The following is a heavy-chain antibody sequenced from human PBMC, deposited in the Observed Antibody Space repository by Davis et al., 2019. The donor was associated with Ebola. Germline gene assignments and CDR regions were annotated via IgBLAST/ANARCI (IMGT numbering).Heavy chain of an antibody. CDR2: ISDDSSST. V-gene: IGHV3-48*02. J-gene: IGHJ4*02. Sequence: GGSLRLSCAVSGFTFSNYNMNWVRQTPGKGLEWVSHISDDSSSTYYADSVKGRFTISRDNAKNSLYLQLNTLRDEDTAVYYCARDRYSYGYYFDYWGQGTLVTVSS. CDR1: GFTFSNYN. D-gene: IGHD5-18*01. CDR3: ARDRYSYGYYFDY.